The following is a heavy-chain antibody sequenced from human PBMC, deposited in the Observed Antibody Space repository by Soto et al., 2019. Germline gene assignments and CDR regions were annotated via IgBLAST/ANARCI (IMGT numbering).Heavy chain of an antibody. CDR2: IYYSGST. CDR3: GRPSASRSYPGLDV. V-gene: IGHV4-59*01. CDR1: GGSISSYY. Sequence: QVQLQESGPGLVKSSETLSLTCTVSGGSISSYYCSWIRQPPGKGLEWIGHIYYSGSTNYSPSLKSRVTLPVDTSQNQFALRLSSVTAADTAVYYCGRPSASRSYPGLDVWGQGTTVTVSS. J-gene: IGHJ6*02.